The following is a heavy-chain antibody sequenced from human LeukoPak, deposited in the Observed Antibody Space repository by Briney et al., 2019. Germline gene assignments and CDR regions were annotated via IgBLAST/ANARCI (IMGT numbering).Heavy chain of an antibody. D-gene: IGHD6-13*01. J-gene: IGHJ6*02. CDR2: IYYSGST. CDR1: GGSISSYY. CDR3: ARGAVIAAADEYYYGMDV. Sequence: SETLSLTCTVSGGSISSYYWSWIRQPPGKGLQWIGYIYYSGSTNYNPSLKSRVTISVGTSKNQFSLKLRSVTAADTAVYYCARGAVIAAADEYYYGMDVWGQGTTVTVSS. V-gene: IGHV4-59*01.